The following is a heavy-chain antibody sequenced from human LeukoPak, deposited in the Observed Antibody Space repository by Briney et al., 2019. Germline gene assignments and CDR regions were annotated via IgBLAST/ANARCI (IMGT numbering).Heavy chain of an antibody. V-gene: IGHV4-59*01. D-gene: IGHD6-19*01. Sequence: PSETLSLTCTVSGGSLSTYYRSWIRQPPGKGLEWIAYIYYSVSTNYNPSLKSRATISGDTSKNQFSLKLSSVTAADTAVYYCARASPGIAVAGTVGWFDPWGQGTLVTVSS. CDR1: GGSLSTYY. CDR3: ARASPGIAVAGTVGWFDP. J-gene: IGHJ5*02. CDR2: IYYSVST.